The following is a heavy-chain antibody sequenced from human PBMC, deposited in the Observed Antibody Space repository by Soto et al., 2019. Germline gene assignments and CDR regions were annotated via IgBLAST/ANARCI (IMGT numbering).Heavy chain of an antibody. J-gene: IGHJ2*01. V-gene: IGHV3-23*01. D-gene: IGHD4-17*01. Sequence: EVQLLESGGGLVQPGGSLRLSCAASGFTFSSYAMNWVRQAPGKGLEWVSVISGSGDSTYYADSVKGRFTISRDNSKNTLYLQMNGLSAEDTAVYYCARRDSGWYFDLWGRGTLVTVSS. CDR1: GFTFSSYA. CDR3: ARRDSGWYFDL. CDR2: ISGSGDST.